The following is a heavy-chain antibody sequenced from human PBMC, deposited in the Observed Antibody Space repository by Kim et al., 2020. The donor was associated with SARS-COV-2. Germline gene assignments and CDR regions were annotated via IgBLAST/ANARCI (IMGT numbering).Heavy chain of an antibody. D-gene: IGHD4-17*01. Sequence: GGSLRLSCAASGFIFNNYGMRWVRQAPGKGLEWVSGINTSGGKTTYADSVKGRFTISRDNSKNTLYLQMNSLRAEDTAVYYCAKDLHGDYADAFDIWGQGTMVTVSS. CDR3: AKDLHGDYADAFDI. V-gene: IGHV3-23*01. CDR1: GFIFNNYG. CDR2: INTSGGKT. J-gene: IGHJ3*02.